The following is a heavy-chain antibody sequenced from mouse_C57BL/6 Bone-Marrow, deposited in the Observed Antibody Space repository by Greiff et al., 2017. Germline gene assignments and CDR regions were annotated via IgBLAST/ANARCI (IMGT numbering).Heavy chain of an antibody. CDR3: AGGDRWLLLAY. CDR1: GYAFSSYW. Sequence: QVQLQQSGAELVKPGASVKISCTASGYAFSSYWMNWVKQRPGKGLEWIGQIYPGDGDTNYNGKFKGKATLTADKSSSTAYMQLSSLTSEDSAVYFCAGGDRWLLLAYWGQGTLVTVSA. D-gene: IGHD2-3*01. J-gene: IGHJ3*01. CDR2: IYPGDGDT. V-gene: IGHV1-80*01.